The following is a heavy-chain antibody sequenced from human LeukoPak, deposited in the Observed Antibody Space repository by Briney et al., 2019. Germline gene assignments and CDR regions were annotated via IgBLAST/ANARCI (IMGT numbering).Heavy chain of an antibody. Sequence: GRSLRLSCAASGFTFTKYGIHWVRQAPGKGLEWVAFIRYDGSNKYYADSVKGRFTISRDNSKNTLYLQMNSLRAEDTAVYYCARSRRRELLGTSFDYWGQGTLVTVSS. CDR3: ARSRRRELLGTSFDY. J-gene: IGHJ4*02. D-gene: IGHD1-26*01. V-gene: IGHV3-33*08. CDR1: GFTFTKYG. CDR2: IRYDGSNK.